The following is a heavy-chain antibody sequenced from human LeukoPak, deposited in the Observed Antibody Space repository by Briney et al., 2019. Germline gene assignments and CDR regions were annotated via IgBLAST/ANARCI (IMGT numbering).Heavy chain of an antibody. V-gene: IGHV4-38-2*02. CDR3: AREESGYVDY. CDR2: IYHSGST. J-gene: IGHJ4*02. D-gene: IGHD1-26*01. CDR1: GYSISSGYY. Sequence: SSETLSLTCTASGYSISSGYYWGWIRQPPGKGLEWIGSIYHSGSTYYNPSLKSRVTISVDTSKNQFSLKLSSVTAADTAVYYCAREESGYVDYWGQGTLVTVSS.